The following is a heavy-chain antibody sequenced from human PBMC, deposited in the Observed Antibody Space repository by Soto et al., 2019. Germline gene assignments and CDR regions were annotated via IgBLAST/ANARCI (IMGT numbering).Heavy chain of an antibody. D-gene: IGHD3-9*01. CDR1: GYTFIRYG. Sequence: ASVKVSCKASGYTFIRYGITWVRQAPGQGLEWMGRISPYNDYTIYAQKLQGRVTMTTDTSTRTVYLDLRSLKSDDTAVYYCARHTYYDILTGYRLEDAFDIWGQGTMVTVSS. J-gene: IGHJ3*02. CDR2: ISPYNDYT. CDR3: ARHTYYDILTGYRLEDAFDI. V-gene: IGHV1-18*01.